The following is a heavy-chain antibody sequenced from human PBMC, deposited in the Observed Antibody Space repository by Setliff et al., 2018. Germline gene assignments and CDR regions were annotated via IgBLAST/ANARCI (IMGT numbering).Heavy chain of an antibody. CDR3: AKDALGTIFYFDH. CDR1: GFDFRRYG. D-gene: IGHD3-3*02. J-gene: IGHJ4*02. Sequence: PGGSLRLSCAASGFDFRRYGMNWVRQAPGKGLEWVAGISGSGAIIRYADSVKGRFTISRDNSRNTVYLQMNSLRADDTATYYCAKDALGTIFYFDHWGQGAQVTVSS. V-gene: IGHV3-23*01. CDR2: ISGSGAII.